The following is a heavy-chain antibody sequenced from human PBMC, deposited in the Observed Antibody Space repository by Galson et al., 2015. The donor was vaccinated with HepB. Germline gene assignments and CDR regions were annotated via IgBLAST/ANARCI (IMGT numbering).Heavy chain of an antibody. CDR3: AKRGGGSWSPFDY. J-gene: IGHJ4*02. D-gene: IGHD6-13*01. CDR2: ISGSGGST. V-gene: IGHV3-23*01. CDR1: GFTFSSYA. Sequence: SLRLSCAASGFTFSSYAMSWVRQAPGKGLEWVSAISGSGGSTYYADSVKGRFTISRDNSKNTLYLQMNSLRAEDTAVYYCAKRGGGSWSPFDYWGQGTLVTVSS.